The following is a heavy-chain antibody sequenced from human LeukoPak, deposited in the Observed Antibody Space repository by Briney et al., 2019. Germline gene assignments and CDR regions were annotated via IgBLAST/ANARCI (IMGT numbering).Heavy chain of an antibody. J-gene: IGHJ6*02. CDR3: ARWFTITSGDYDILTSSYHRGMDV. CDR2: MNPNSVGT. V-gene: IGHV1-2*02. Sequence: ASVKVSCKTSGYTFTAYYIHWLRQAPGQGLEWMGWMNPNSVGTNYAQKFQGRVTMTRDMSISTAYMELSRLTSDDTAVYYCARWFTITSGDYDILTSSYHRGMDVWGQGTTVTVSS. D-gene: IGHD3-9*01. CDR1: GYTFTAYY.